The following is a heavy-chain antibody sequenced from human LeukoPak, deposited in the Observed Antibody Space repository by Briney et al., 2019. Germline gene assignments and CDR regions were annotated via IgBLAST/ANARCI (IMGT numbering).Heavy chain of an antibody. V-gene: IGHV4-59*01. CDR1: RGSISSYY. D-gene: IGHD3-3*01. CDR3: ARGRITIFGVVNPHFDY. Sequence: KTSETLSLTCTVSRGSISSYYWSWIRQPPGRGLEWIGYIDDSGSTNSNPSLKSRVTMSVDTFNNQFSLKLSSVTAADTAVYYCARGRITIFGVVNPHFDYWGQGTLVTVSS. CDR2: IDDSGST. J-gene: IGHJ4*02.